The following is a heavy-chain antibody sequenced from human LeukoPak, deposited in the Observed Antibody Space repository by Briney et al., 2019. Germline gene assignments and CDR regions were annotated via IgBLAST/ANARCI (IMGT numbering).Heavy chain of an antibody. CDR3: ARGVHDYAGKRFAY. CDR1: GDSLSGFY. Sequence: PSETLSLTCTVSGDSLSGFYCSWLRQPPGKGLEWLGYIYYSASPYYNPSLKSRVTISVDTSKSQFSLKLTSVTAADTAVYYCARGVHDYAGKRFAYWGQGTLVTVSS. J-gene: IGHJ4*02. D-gene: IGHD4-23*01. CDR2: IYYSASP. V-gene: IGHV4-59*01.